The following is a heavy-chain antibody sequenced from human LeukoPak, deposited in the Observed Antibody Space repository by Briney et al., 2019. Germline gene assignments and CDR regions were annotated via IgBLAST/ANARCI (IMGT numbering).Heavy chain of an antibody. CDR2: ISGSGGST. CDR1: GFTFSSSA. J-gene: IGHJ4*02. V-gene: IGHV3-23*01. Sequence: GGSLRLSCAASGFTFSSSAMTWVRQAPGKGLEWVSGISGSGGSTFYADSVKGRFTISRDNSKNTLYLQMNSLRAEDTAVYYCAKDRDGDYAPADFSDYWGQGTLVTVSS. CDR3: AKDRDGDYAPADFSDY. D-gene: IGHD4-17*01.